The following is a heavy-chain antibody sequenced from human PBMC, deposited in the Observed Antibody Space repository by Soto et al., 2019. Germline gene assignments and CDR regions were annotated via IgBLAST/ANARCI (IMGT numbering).Heavy chain of an antibody. CDR1: GYTFTSYG. J-gene: IGHJ5*01. D-gene: IGHD5-12*01. Sequence: ASVKVSCKASGYTFTSYGISWVRQAPGQGLEWMGWISAYNGNTNYAQKLQGRVTMTTDTSTSTAYMELRSLRSDDTAVYYCARGDQLLNDPAYSGYDTHSRRQGPLVTV. V-gene: IGHV1-18*01. CDR3: ARGDQLLNDPAYSGYDTHS. CDR2: ISAYNGNT.